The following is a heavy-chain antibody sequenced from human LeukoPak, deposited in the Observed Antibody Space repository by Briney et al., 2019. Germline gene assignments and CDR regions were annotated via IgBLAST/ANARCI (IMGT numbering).Heavy chain of an antibody. CDR3: ARGPSERYQLLYRELDY. Sequence: SETLSLTCAVYGGSLSGYYWSWIRQPPGKGLEWIGEINHSGSTNYNPSLKSRVTISVDTSKNQFSLKLSSVTAADTAVYYCARGPSERYQLLYRELDYWGQGTLVTVSS. CDR2: INHSGST. V-gene: IGHV4-34*01. J-gene: IGHJ4*02. CDR1: GGSLSGYY. D-gene: IGHD2-2*02.